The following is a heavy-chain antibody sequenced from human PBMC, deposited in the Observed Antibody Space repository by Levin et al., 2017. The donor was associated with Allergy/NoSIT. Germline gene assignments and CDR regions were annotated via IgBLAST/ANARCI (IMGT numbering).Heavy chain of an antibody. CDR3: AKEYRAYPENHFDP. CDR1: GFTFSSHA. V-gene: IGHV3-23*01. D-gene: IGHD1-14*01. CDR2: ISDTGSGT. Sequence: GGSLRLSCAASGFTFSSHAMSWVRQAPGRGLEWVSAISDTGSGTYFADSVKGRFTISRDNSMNMLFLQMNSLRAEDTAIYYCAKEYRAYPENHFDPWGQGTLVTVSS. J-gene: IGHJ5*02.